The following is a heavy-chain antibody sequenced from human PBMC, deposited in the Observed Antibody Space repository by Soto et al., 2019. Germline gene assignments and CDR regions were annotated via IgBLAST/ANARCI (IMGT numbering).Heavy chain of an antibody. CDR2: ISYDGSNK. CDR3: ARETLSLWSGSLPGGY. J-gene: IGHJ4*02. CDR1: GFTFSSYA. V-gene: IGHV3-30-3*01. Sequence: SLRLSCAASGFTFSSYAMHWVRQAPGKGLEWVAVISYDGSNKYYADSVKGRFTISRDNSKNTLYLQMNSLRAEDTAVYYCARETLSLWSGSLPGGYWGQGTLVTVSS. D-gene: IGHD3-3*01.